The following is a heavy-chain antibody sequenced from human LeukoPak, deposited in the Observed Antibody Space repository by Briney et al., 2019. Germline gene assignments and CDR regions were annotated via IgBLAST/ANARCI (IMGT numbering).Heavy chain of an antibody. J-gene: IGHJ4*02. D-gene: IGHD3-16*02. CDR1: GFTVSSNS. CDR3: ARDLATRQRTGLYDS. CDR2: ISGSGGST. V-gene: IGHV3-23*01. Sequence: GGSLRLSCTVSGFTVSSNSMSWVRQAPGKGLEWVSAISGSGGSTYYADSVKGRFTISRDNSKNTLYLQMNSLRAEDTAVYYCARDLATRQRTGLYDSWGQGALVTVSS.